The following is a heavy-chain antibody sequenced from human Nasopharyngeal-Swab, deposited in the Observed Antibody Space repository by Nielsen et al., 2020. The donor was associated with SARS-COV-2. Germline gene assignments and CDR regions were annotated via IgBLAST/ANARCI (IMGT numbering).Heavy chain of an antibody. V-gene: IGHV3-66*01. CDR3: ARDPVVNAFDI. D-gene: IGHD3-22*01. CDR1: GFTVSSNY. Sequence: GESLKISCAASGFTVSSNYMSWVRQAPGKGLEWVSVIYSGGSTYYADSVKGRFTISRDNSKNTLYLQMNSLRAEDTAVYYCARDPVVNAFDIWGQGTMVTVSS. CDR2: IYSGGST. J-gene: IGHJ3*02.